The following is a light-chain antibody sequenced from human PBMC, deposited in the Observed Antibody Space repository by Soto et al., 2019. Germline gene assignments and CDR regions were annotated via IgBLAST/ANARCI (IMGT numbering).Light chain of an antibody. V-gene: IGKV1-33*01. CDR3: QQYSHLIT. CDR1: QDISNY. J-gene: IGKJ5*01. CDR2: DAS. Sequence: DIQMTQSPSSLSASVGDRVTITCQASQDISNYLNWYQQKLGKDPKLLIYDASNLETGAPSRFSGSGSGTDFTFTISSLQPEDIATYYCQQYSHLITFGQGTRLEIK.